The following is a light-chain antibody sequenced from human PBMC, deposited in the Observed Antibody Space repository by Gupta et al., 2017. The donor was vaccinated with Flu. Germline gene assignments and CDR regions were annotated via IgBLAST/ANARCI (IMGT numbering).Light chain of an antibody. CDR1: SPDVGVYNY. J-gene: IGLJ2*01. CDR2: EVS. CDR3: SSYTATHTLE. V-gene: IGLV2-14*03. Sequence: QPALPQPASLSASPGQSITISCTATSPDVGVYNYVSWYQQHSGKVPKLMIYEVSNRPSGISDRFSGSKSGNTASLTISGLQADDEADYYCSSYTATHTLEFGGGTKLTVL.